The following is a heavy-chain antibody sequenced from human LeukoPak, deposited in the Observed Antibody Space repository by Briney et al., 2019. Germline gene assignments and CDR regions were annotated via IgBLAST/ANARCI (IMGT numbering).Heavy chain of an antibody. Sequence: GGSLRLSCAASGFTFSDYYMSWIRQAPGKGLEWVSYISSSGSTMYYADSVKGRFTISRDNAKNTLYLQMNSLRAEDTAVYYCARDRTYYYDSSGYYYVRGGDAFDIWGQGTMVTVSS. D-gene: IGHD3-22*01. V-gene: IGHV3-11*04. CDR3: ARDRTYYYDSSGYYYVRGGDAFDI. CDR1: GFTFSDYY. J-gene: IGHJ3*02. CDR2: ISSSGSTM.